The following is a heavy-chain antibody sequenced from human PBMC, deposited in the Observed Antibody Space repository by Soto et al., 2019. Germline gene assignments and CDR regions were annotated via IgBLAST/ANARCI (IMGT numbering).Heavy chain of an antibody. D-gene: IGHD5-18*01. J-gene: IGHJ5*02. V-gene: IGHV4-59*01. CDR2: IYYSGGT. Sequence: QVQLQESGPGLVKPSETLSLTCTVSGGSISSYYWSWIRQPPGKGLEWIGYIYYSGGTNYNPSLKSRVTISVDTSKNQFSLKLSSVTAADTAVYYCARGGYSYGPGWFDPWGQGTLVTVSS. CDR3: ARGGYSYGPGWFDP. CDR1: GGSISSYY.